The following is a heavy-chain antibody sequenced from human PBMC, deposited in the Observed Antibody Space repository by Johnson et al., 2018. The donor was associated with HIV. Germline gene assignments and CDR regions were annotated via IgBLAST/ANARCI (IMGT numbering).Heavy chain of an antibody. D-gene: IGHD2-21*02. CDR3: AKVYCGGDCSFGGAAFNI. CDR1: GFTFSNYA. V-gene: IGHV3-64*04. J-gene: IGHJ3*02. CDR2: IRPNGFLT. Sequence: QVQLVESGGGLVQPGGSVRLSCAASGFTFSNYAMHWVRQAPGKGLEYVSAIRPNGFLTYYGDSVKGRFTIYRDNSKNTMYLQMNSLSTEDTAVYYCAKVYCGGDCSFGGAAFNIWGQGTMVTVSS.